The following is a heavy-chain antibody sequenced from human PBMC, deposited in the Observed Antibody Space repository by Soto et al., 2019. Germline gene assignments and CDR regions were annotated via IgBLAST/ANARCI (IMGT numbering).Heavy chain of an antibody. D-gene: IGHD3-10*02. Sequence: ASGKVSFTASGSTFITSGIRWVRQAPGQGLEWMGRISTYNGNTNYAQDLQGRVTMTTDTSTSTAYMELRSLRSDDTAVYYCEIDLDCSVSYYKDYWGPGTLVTVSS. J-gene: IGHJ4*02. CDR2: ISTYNGNT. V-gene: IGHV1-18*01. CDR3: EIDLDCSVSYYKDY. CDR1: GSTFITSG.